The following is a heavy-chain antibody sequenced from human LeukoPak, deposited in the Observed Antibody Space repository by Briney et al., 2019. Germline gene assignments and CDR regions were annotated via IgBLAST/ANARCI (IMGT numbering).Heavy chain of an antibody. CDR2: IIPIFGTA. V-gene: IGHV1-69*05. D-gene: IGHD3-22*01. J-gene: IGHJ3*02. Sequence: ASVKVSCKASGGTFSSYAISWMRQAPGQGLEWMGGIIPIFGTANYAQKFQGRVTITTDESTSTAYMELSSLRSEDTAVYYCAREYYYDSSGYPLPRAFDIWGQGTMVTVSS. CDR3: AREYYYDSSGYPLPRAFDI. CDR1: GGTFSSYA.